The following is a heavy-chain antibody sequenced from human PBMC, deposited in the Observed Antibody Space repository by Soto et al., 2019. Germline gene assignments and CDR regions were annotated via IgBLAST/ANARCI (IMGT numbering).Heavy chain of an antibody. J-gene: IGHJ4*02. CDR3: AHLYYYDSSGYYFADY. D-gene: IGHD3-22*01. CDR1: GFSLSTSGVG. Sequence: QITLKESGPTLVKPTQTLTLTCTFSGFSLSTSGVGVGWIRQPPGKALEWLALIYWDDDKRYSPSLKSRLTITKDTSKNRVVLTMTNMDPVDTATYYCAHLYYYDSSGYYFADYWGQGTLVTVSS. V-gene: IGHV2-5*02. CDR2: IYWDDDK.